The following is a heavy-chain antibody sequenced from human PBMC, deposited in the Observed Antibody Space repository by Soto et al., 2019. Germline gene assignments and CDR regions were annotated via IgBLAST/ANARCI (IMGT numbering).Heavy chain of an antibody. CDR1: GYRFSNYW. CDR3: VRPTFGVLTHFEF. Sequence: PGESLKISCKTSGYRFSNYWIGWVRQMPGSGLEWLGLVYPGDSDTRYSPSFEGQVTIAADEPINTAYLQWRGLKSSDSAIYYCVRPTFGVLTHFEFWGQGTLVTVSS. V-gene: IGHV5-51*01. CDR2: VYPGDSDT. J-gene: IGHJ4*02. D-gene: IGHD3-22*01.